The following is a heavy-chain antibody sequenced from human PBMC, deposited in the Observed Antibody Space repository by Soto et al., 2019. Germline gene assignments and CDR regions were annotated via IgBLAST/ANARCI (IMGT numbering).Heavy chain of an antibody. J-gene: IGHJ4*02. Sequence: ASVKVSCKASGYTFTSYAMHWVRQAPGQRLEWMGWINAGNGNTKYSQKFQGRVTITRDTSASTAYMELSSLRSEDTAVYYCARDGHLLDSRSWYDGPFDYWGQGTLVTVSS. CDR3: ARDGHLLDSRSWYDGPFDY. V-gene: IGHV1-3*01. CDR1: GYTFTSYA. CDR2: INAGNGNT. D-gene: IGHD6-13*01.